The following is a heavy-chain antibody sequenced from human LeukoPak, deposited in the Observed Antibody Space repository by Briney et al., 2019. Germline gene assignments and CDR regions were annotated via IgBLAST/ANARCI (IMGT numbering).Heavy chain of an antibody. J-gene: IGHJ3*02. CDR2: INYSGSI. V-gene: IGHV4-61*08. CDR1: GGSVSSPAYF. Sequence: SETLSLTCTVSGGSVSSPAYFWSWSRQPPGKGLEWIATINYSGSIYYNPSLKSRVTISVDTSKNQFSLRLSSVTAADTAVYYCARTNAFDIWGQGTMVTVSS. CDR3: ARTNAFDI.